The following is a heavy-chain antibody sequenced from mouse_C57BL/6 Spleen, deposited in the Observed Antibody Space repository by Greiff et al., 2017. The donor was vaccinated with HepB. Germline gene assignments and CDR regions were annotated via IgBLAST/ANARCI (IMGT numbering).Heavy chain of an antibody. D-gene: IGHD2-2*01. CDR3: ASSRATMVTTTRYAMDY. Sequence: VQLQQSGAELARPGASVKLSCKASGYTFTSYGISWVKQRTGQGLEWIGEIYPRSGNTYYNEKFKGKATLTADKSSSTAYMELRSLTSEDSAVYFCASSRATMVTTTRYAMDYWGQGTSVTVSS. CDR2: IYPRSGNT. J-gene: IGHJ4*01. CDR1: GYTFTSYG. V-gene: IGHV1-81*01.